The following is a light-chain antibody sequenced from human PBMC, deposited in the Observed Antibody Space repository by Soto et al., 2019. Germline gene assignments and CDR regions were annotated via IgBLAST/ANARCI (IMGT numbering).Light chain of an antibody. Sequence: EIVMTQSPAPLSVSPGERATLSCRASQSVSSNLAWYQQKPGQAPRLLIYGASPRATGIPARFSGSGSGTEFTLTISSRQSEDFAVYYCQQYNNWPPGRTFGGGTKVEIK. J-gene: IGKJ4*01. CDR1: QSVSSN. CDR3: QQYNNWPPGRT. V-gene: IGKV3-15*01. CDR2: GAS.